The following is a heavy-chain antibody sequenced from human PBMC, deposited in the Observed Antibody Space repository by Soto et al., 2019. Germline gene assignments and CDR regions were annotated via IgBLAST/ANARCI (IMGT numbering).Heavy chain of an antibody. J-gene: IGHJ4*02. Sequence: SSVKVSCKASGYTFTSYAISWVRQAPGQGLEWMGGISVYNNKTNYAQKLQGRVTMTTDTSTSTAYMELRSLRSDDTAVYYCARALRYYSQFDYWVQGTLVTVSA. V-gene: IGHV1-18*01. CDR3: ARALRYYSQFDY. D-gene: IGHD2-15*01. CDR1: GYTFTSYA. CDR2: ISVYNNKT.